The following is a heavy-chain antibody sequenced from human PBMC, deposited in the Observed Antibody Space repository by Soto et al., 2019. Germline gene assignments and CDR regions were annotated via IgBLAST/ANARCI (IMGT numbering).Heavy chain of an antibody. CDR2: INPNSGGT. CDR3: ARESGPSILRNPFDY. V-gene: IGHV1-2*04. J-gene: IGHJ4*02. Sequence: QVQLVQSGAEVKKPGASVKVSCKASGYTFTGYYMHWVRQAPGQGLEWMGWINPNSGGTNYAQKFQCWVTMTRDTSISTAYMELSRLRSDDTAVYYCARESGPSILRNPFDYWGQGTLVTVSS. CDR1: GYTFTGYY. D-gene: IGHD5-12*01.